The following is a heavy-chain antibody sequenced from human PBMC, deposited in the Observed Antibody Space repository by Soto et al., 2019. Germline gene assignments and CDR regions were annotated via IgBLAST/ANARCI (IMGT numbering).Heavy chain of an antibody. CDR3: TTDGWPYFQSDY. J-gene: IGHJ4*02. CDR1: GLTFSNVW. V-gene: IGHV3-15*07. CDR2: IKSKTDGGTT. Sequence: VQLVESGGGFVKPGGSLRLSCAASGLTFSNVWMNWVRQAPGKGLEWVGHIKSKTDGGTTDYAAPVKGRFTISRDDSKNTLYLQMNSLKIDDTGVYYCTTDGWPYFQSDYWGQGTLVTVSP.